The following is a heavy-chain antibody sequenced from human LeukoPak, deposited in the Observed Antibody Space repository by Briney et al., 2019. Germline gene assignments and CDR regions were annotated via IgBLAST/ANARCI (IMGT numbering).Heavy chain of an antibody. V-gene: IGHV4-59*08. CDR3: ARLKLGAYFDL. D-gene: IGHD3-16*01. Sequence: SETLSLTCTVSGGSTSSDYWSWIRQSPGKGLEWVGYVYNSGDTGKNPSLKSRVTILLDTSKNQCSLKLTSVSAADTAVYYCARLKLGAYFDLWGRGALVTVSS. CDR1: GGSTSSDY. CDR2: VYNSGDT. J-gene: IGHJ2*01.